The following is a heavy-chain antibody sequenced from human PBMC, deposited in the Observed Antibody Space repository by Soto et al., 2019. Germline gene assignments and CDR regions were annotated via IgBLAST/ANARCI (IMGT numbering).Heavy chain of an antibody. CDR3: ATLAVAGLYGVVY. CDR2: ISYDGSNK. Sequence: QVQLVESGGGVVQPGRSLRLSCAASGFTFSSYGMHWVRQAPGKGLEWVAVISYDGSNKYYADSVKGRFTISRDNSKNTLYLQMNSLRAEDTAVYYCATLAVAGLYGVVYWVQGTLVTVSS. D-gene: IGHD6-19*01. CDR1: GFTFSSYG. V-gene: IGHV3-30*03. J-gene: IGHJ4*02.